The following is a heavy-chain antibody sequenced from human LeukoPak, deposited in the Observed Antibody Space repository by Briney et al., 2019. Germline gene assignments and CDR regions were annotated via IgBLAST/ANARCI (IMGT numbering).Heavy chain of an antibody. Sequence: SVKVSCKASGGTFSSYAISWVRQAPGQGLEWMGRIIPIFGIANYARKFQGRVTITADKSTSTAYMELSSLRSEDTAVYYCAREYSSSSFDYWGQGTLVTVSS. CDR2: IIPIFGIA. CDR3: AREYSSSSFDY. V-gene: IGHV1-69*04. CDR1: GGTFSSYA. J-gene: IGHJ4*02. D-gene: IGHD6-6*01.